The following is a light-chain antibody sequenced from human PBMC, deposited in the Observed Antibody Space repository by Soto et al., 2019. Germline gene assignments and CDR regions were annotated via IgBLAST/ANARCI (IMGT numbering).Light chain of an antibody. CDR2: AAS. V-gene: IGKV1-12*01. Sequence: DIQMTQSPSSVSASVGDRVTITCRASQGISSWLAWYQKKPGKAPNLLIYAASSLQSGVPSRFSGSESGTDFTLTISSLQPEDCAIYFCQQANSFPITFGQGTDWRLN. CDR1: QGISSW. CDR3: QQANSFPIT. J-gene: IGKJ5*01.